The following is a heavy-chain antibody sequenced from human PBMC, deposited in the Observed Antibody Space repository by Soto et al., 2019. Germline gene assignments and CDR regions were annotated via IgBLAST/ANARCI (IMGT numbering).Heavy chain of an antibody. CDR3: ASLGKECLQPAPLSHSYMDV. J-gene: IGHJ6*03. Sequence: SETLSLTCTASGGSISSYYWSWIRQPPGKGLEWIGYIYYSGSTNYNPSLKSRVTISVDPSKTQFSLKLSSVTAAATAVYYCASLGKECLQPAPLSHSYMDVWGKGTTVT. D-gene: IGHD1-1*01. CDR1: GGSISSYY. CDR2: IYYSGST. V-gene: IGHV4-59*08.